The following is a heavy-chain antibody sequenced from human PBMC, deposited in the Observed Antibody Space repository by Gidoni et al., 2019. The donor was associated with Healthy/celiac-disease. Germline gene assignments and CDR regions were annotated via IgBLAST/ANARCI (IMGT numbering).Heavy chain of an antibody. CDR1: GFTVSSYA. V-gene: IGHV3-23*01. Sequence: EVQLLESGGGLVQPGGSMRLSCAASGFTVSSYAMSWVRQAPGQGLEWVSAISGSGGSTYYADSVKGRFTISRDNSKNTLYLQMNSLRAEDTAVYYCAKGRYSSGWYNWFDPWGQGTLVTVSS. D-gene: IGHD6-19*01. CDR2: ISGSGGST. CDR3: AKGRYSSGWYNWFDP. J-gene: IGHJ5*02.